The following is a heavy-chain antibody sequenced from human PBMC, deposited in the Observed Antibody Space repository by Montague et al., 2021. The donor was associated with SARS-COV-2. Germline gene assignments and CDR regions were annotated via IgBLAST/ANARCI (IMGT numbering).Heavy chain of an antibody. CDR1: GFTFSNYE. CDR3: ARDPLDYGLWSSGSYYNAYYYYYGMDV. J-gene: IGHJ6*02. Sequence: SLRLSCAASGFTFSNYEMNWVRQAPGKGLEWVLYISSSGSTIYYADSAKGRFTISRDNAQNSLYLQMNSLRAEDTAVYYCARDPLDYGLWSSGSYYNAYYYYYGMDVWGQGTTVTVSS. D-gene: IGHD3-10*01. CDR2: ISSSGSTI. V-gene: IGHV3-48*03.